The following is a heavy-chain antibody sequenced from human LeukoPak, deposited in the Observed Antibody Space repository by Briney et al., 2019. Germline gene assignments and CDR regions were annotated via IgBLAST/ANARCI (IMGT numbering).Heavy chain of an antibody. CDR2: IYYSGST. J-gene: IGHJ3*02. D-gene: IGHD4-17*01. CDR1: GGSFSGYY. Sequence: SETLSLTCAVYGGSFSGYYWSWIRQPPGKGLEWIGYIYYSGSTNYNPSLKSRVTISIDTSKNQFSLKLSSVTAADTAVYYCAREDYGDYVAAFDIWGQGTMVTVSS. CDR3: AREDYGDYVAAFDI. V-gene: IGHV4-59*01.